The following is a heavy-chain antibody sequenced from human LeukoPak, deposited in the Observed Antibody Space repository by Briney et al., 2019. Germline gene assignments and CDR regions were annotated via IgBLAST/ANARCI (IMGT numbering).Heavy chain of an antibody. CDR1: GYTFGSYY. V-gene: IGHV1-18*04. D-gene: IGHD6-6*01. CDR3: ARAPLYGSCEY. CDR2: ISGYNGNT. Sequence: ASVKVSCKASGYTFGSYYLHWVRQAPGQGLEWMGWISGYNGNTNYAQKLQGRVTMTTDTSTSTAYMELRSLRSDDTAVYYCARAPLYGSCEYWGQGTLVTVSS. J-gene: IGHJ4*02.